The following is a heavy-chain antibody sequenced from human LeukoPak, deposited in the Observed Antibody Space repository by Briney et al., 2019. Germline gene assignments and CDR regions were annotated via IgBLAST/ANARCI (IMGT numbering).Heavy chain of an antibody. CDR3: ARDSSRGSYWWDGDYYYGMDV. CDR2: IYSGGST. V-gene: IGHV3-53*01. CDR1: GFTVSSNY. Sequence: GGSLRLSCAASGFTVSSNYMSWVRQAPGKGLEWVSVIYSGGSTYYADSVKGRFTISRDNAKNSLYLQMNSLRAEDTAVYYCARDSSRGSYWWDGDYYYGMDVWGQGTTVTVSS. D-gene: IGHD1-26*01. J-gene: IGHJ6*02.